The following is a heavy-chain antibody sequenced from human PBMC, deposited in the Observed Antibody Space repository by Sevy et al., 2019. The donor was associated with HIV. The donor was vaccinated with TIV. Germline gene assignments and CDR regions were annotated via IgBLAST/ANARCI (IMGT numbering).Heavy chain of an antibody. CDR1: GYSFTKYW. V-gene: IGHV5-51*01. D-gene: IGHD3-22*01. CDR2: IYPGDSDT. CDR3: TSLGGNDTSGYHFFDH. Sequence: GESLKISCKGSGYSFTKYWIGWVRQMPGKGLEWMGIIYPGDSDTRYRPSFQGQVNISADKSISTAYLQWSSLRASDTAMYYCTSLGGNDTSGYHFFDHWGQGTLVTVSS. J-gene: IGHJ4*02.